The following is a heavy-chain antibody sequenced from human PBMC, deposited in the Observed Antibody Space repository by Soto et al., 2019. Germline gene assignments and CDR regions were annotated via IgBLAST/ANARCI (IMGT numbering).Heavy chain of an antibody. CDR2: INPNSGGT. D-gene: IGHD3-9*01. CDR1: GYTFTGYY. J-gene: IGHJ4*02. Sequence: ASVKVSCKASGYTFTGYYMHWVRQAPGQGLEWMGWINPNSGGTNYAQKFQGWVTMTRDTSISTAYMELSRLRSDDTAVYYCARGAPLYYDILTGYYPPDFDYWGQGTLVTVSS. CDR3: ARGAPLYYDILTGYYPPDFDY. V-gene: IGHV1-2*04.